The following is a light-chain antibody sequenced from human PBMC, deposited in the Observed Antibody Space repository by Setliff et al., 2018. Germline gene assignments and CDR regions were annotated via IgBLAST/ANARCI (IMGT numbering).Light chain of an antibody. V-gene: IGLV2-14*01. CDR3: SSYTSSSTLYV. CDR1: GSDVGDYKY. CDR2: EVS. Sequence: QSVLAQPASVSGSPGQSITISCTGSGSDVGDYKYVSWYQQHPGKAPKLIIYEVSNRPSGVSNRFSGSKSGNTASLSIPGLQAEDEADYYCSSYTSSSTLYVFGTGTKVTVL. J-gene: IGLJ1*01.